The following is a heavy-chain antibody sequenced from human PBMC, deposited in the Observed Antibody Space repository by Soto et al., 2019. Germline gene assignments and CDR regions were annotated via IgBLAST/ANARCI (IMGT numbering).Heavy chain of an antibody. CDR1: GDMFRNSA. Sequence: ASVKVSCKASGDMFRNSAFSWVRQAPGQGLAWMGVTIPLFRKTDVAQKFQGRVNFTADESTSSLYMEVSSLTSEDTAVYYCARARLSNGDPNIYFFYGLDVWGQGTTVTVSS. CDR2: TIPLFRKT. J-gene: IGHJ6*02. V-gene: IGHV1-69*13. CDR3: ARARLSNGDPNIYFFYGLDV. D-gene: IGHD3-10*01.